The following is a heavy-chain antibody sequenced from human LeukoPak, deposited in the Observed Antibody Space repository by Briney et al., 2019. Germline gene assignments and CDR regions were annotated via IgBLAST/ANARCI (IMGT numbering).Heavy chain of an antibody. V-gene: IGHV4-59*01. Sequence: SETLSLTCSVSGGSISSNYWSWIRHPPGKGLEWIGYIYNSGSTNYNPSLKSRVTISVDTSKNQFSLKLSSVTAADTAVYYCARVVTAWAGYNYYYMDVWGKGTTVTISS. J-gene: IGHJ6*03. CDR1: GGSISSNY. CDR2: IYNSGST. D-gene: IGHD3/OR15-3a*01. CDR3: ARVVTAWAGYNYYYMDV.